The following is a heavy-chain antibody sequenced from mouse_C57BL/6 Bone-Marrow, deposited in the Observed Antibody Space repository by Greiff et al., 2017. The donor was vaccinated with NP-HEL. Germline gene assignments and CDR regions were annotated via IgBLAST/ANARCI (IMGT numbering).Heavy chain of an antibody. V-gene: IGHV1-62-2*01. CDR2: FYPGSGSI. CDR1: GYTFTEYT. CDR3: ARHEGGGYCKYYFDD. Sequence: QVQLQQSGAELVKPGASVKLSCKASGYTFTEYTIHWVKQRPGQGLEWIGWFYPGSGSIKYNEKFKDKATLTADKSSSTAYMELSRLTSEDSAVYVCARHEGGGYCKYYFDDWGQGTTLTVSS. J-gene: IGHJ2*01.